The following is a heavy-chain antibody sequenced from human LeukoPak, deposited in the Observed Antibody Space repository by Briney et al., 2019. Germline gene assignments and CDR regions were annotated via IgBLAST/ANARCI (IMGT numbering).Heavy chain of an antibody. J-gene: IGHJ3*02. CDR1: GFTFNNYV. CDR3: ANSGSQFCGVHNDVFDM. V-gene: IGHV3-23*01. D-gene: IGHD3-3*01. CDR2: ISGSGTGT. Sequence: PGGSLRLSCAASGFTFNNYVMSWVRQAPGKGLEWVSVISGSGTGTYYADSVKGRFTISRDNSKNTLYLQMNSMRAEDTAVYYCANSGSQFCGVHNDVFDMWGRGTMVTVSS.